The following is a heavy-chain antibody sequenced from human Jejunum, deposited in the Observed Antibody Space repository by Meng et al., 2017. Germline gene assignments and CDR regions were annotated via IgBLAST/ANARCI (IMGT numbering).Heavy chain of an antibody. CDR1: GFSFSNFV. Sequence: GESLKISCTAFGFSFSNFVMTWVRQAPGKGLEWVSAISGSGTTYYADSVKGRFTISRDTSKNTLYLQIDSLRTEDTAVYYCAKGVGAANYYFDYWGQGNRVNVSS. CDR2: ISGSGTT. CDR3: AKGVGAANYYFDY. J-gene: IGHJ4*02. V-gene: IGHV3-23*01. D-gene: IGHD3-10*01.